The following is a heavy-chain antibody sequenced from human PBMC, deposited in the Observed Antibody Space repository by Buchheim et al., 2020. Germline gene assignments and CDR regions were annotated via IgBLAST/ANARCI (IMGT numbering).Heavy chain of an antibody. J-gene: IGHJ4*02. V-gene: IGHV3-7*01. CDR3: ARDTRSSGWYIVGSFRYYFDY. CDR2: IKQDGREK. CDR1: GFTFISYW. Sequence: EVQLVESGGGLVQPGGSLRLSCAASGFTFISYWMSWVRQAPGKGLDWVANIKQDGREKYYVDFVKGRFTISRENAKNSLYLQMNSLRAEDTAVYYCARDTRSSGWYIVGSFRYYFDYWGQGTL. D-gene: IGHD6-19*01.